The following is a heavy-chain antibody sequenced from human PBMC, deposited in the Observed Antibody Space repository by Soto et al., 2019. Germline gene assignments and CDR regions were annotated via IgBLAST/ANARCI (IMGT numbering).Heavy chain of an antibody. Sequence: GGSLRLSCAASGFTFSSYAMHWVRQAPGKGLEWVAVISYDGSNKYYADSVKGRFTISRDNSKNTLYLQMNSLRAEDTDVYYCARDLGVVVTVSDPNYYYYYGMDVWGQGTTVTVSS. V-gene: IGHV3-30-3*01. J-gene: IGHJ6*02. CDR3: ARDLGVVVTVSDPNYYYYYGMDV. CDR1: GFTFSSYA. D-gene: IGHD2-21*02. CDR2: ISYDGSNK.